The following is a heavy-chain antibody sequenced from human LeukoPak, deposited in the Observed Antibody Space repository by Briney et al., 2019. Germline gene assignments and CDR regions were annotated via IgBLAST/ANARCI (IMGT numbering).Heavy chain of an antibody. CDR3: ARVVVDYDFWSSPSYYFDY. CDR2: IYYSGST. CDR1: GGSISSGDYY. V-gene: IGHV4-30-4*08. D-gene: IGHD3-3*01. Sequence: PSQTLSLTCTVSGGSISSGDYYWSWIRQPPGKGLEWIGYIYYSGSTYYNPSLKSRVTISVDTSKNQFSLKLSSATAADTAVYYCARVVVDYDFWSSPSYYFDYWGQGTLVTVSS. J-gene: IGHJ4*02.